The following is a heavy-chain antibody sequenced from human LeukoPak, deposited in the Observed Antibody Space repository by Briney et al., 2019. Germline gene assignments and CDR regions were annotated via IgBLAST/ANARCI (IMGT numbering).Heavy chain of an antibody. D-gene: IGHD6-13*01. CDR2: IYSGGST. V-gene: IGHV3-66*01. CDR1: GFTVSSNY. Sequence: PGGSLRLSCAASGFTVSSNYMSWVRQAPGKGLEWVSVIYSGGSTYYADSVKGRFTISRDNSKNTLYLQMNSLRAEDTAVYYCARGISSWTYGDYGMDVWGQGTTVTVSS. CDR3: ARGISSWTYGDYGMDV. J-gene: IGHJ6*02.